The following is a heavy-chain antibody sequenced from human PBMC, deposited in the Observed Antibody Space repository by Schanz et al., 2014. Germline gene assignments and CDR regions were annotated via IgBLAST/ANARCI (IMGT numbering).Heavy chain of an antibody. Sequence: QVQLQESGPGLVKPSQTLSLTCTVSGGSIRSGTYYWSWIRQPAGKALEWVGRVFPNGITNYNPSLKRRVTISLDASNTQFSLTLTPLTAADTAVYYCARDTTWRLDLWGRGTLVTVSS. CDR3: ARDTTWRLDL. V-gene: IGHV4-61*02. CDR1: GGSIRSGTYY. J-gene: IGHJ2*01. CDR2: VFPNGIT. D-gene: IGHD1-1*01.